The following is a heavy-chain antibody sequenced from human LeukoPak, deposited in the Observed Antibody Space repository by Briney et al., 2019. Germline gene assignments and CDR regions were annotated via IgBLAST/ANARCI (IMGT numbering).Heavy chain of an antibody. CDR3: ARESGSGQLDY. Sequence: ASVKVSCKASGYTFRNYGLTWVRQAPGQGLEWMGWINASNGNTNYAQNLKGRVTMTTDTSTGTAYMELRSLRSGDTGVYFCARESGSGQLDYWGQGTLVTVSS. V-gene: IGHV1-18*01. CDR2: INASNGNT. D-gene: IGHD6-19*01. CDR1: GYTFRNYG. J-gene: IGHJ4*02.